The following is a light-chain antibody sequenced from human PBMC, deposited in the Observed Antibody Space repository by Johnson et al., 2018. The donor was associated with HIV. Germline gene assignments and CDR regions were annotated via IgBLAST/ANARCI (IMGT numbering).Light chain of an antibody. J-gene: IGLJ1*01. Sequence: QSLLTQPPSVSAAPGQKVTISCSGSSSNIGNNYVSWYQQLPGTAPKLLIYDNNKRPSGIPDRFSGSKSGTSATLGITGLQTGYEADYYCGTWDSSLSAYVFGTGTKVTVL. CDR1: SSNIGNNY. CDR3: GTWDSSLSAYV. CDR2: DNN. V-gene: IGLV1-51*01.